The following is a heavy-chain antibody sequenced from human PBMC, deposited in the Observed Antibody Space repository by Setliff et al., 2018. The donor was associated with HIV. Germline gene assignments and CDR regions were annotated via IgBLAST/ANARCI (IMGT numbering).Heavy chain of an antibody. CDR2: IYYSGST. D-gene: IGHD3-3*01. CDR3: ERGVWSGYYPDAFDI. J-gene: IGHJ3*02. Sequence: SETLSLTCTVSGGSVSSGGYYWSWIRQHQGKGLECIGYIYYSGSTSYNPSLKSRVTISVDTSKNQLSLKLNSLTAADTAMYYCERGVWSGYYPDAFDIWGQGTMVTVSS. V-gene: IGHV4-31*03. CDR1: GGSVSSGGYY.